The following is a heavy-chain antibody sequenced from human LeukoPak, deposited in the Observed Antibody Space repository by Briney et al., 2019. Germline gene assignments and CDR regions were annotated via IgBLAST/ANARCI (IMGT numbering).Heavy chain of an antibody. V-gene: IGHV1-46*01. Sequence: GASVKVSCKASGYTFTSYYMHWVRQAPGQGLEWMGIINPSGGSTRYAPKFKRRVTMTRDTSTSTVYMELSSLRSEDTAEYYCARAGRSYDSSGYDHLFDYWGQGTLVSVSS. D-gene: IGHD3-22*01. CDR2: INPSGGST. CDR1: GYTFTSYY. J-gene: IGHJ4*02. CDR3: ARAGRSYDSSGYDHLFDY.